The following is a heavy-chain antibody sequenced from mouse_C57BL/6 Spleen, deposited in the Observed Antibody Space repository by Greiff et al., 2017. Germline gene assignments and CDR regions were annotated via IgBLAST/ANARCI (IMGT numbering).Heavy chain of an antibody. J-gene: IGHJ2*01. CDR1: GYTFTDYE. CDR3: TPISTVVEGDY. V-gene: IGHV1-15*01. Sequence: QVQLQQSGAELVRPGASVTLSCKASGYTFTDYEMHWVKQTPVHGLEWIGAIDPETGGTAYNQKFKGKDILTADKSSSTAYMELRSLTSEDSAVYYCTPISTVVEGDYWGQGTTLTVSS. CDR2: IDPETGGT. D-gene: IGHD1-1*01.